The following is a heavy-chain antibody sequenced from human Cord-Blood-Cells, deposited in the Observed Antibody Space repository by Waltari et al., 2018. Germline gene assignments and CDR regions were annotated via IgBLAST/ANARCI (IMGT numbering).Heavy chain of an antibody. CDR2: IYYSGST. D-gene: IGHD2-21*02. V-gene: IGHV4-39*07. CDR3: ARDGVDLVVTAIDY. J-gene: IGHJ4*02. Sequence: QLQLQESGPGLVKPSETLSLTCTVSGGSISSSSYYWGWIRQPPGKGLEWIGSIYYSGSTYYNPSLKSRVTISVDTSKNQFSLKLSSVTAADTAAYYCARDGVDLVVTAIDYWGQGTLVTVSS. CDR1: GGSISSSSYY.